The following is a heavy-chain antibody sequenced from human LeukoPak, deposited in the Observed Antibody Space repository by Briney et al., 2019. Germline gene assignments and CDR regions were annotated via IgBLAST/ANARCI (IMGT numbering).Heavy chain of an antibody. CDR2: IIPISGTT. V-gene: IGHV1-69*13. D-gene: IGHD1-26*01. J-gene: IGHJ5*02. CDR3: ARKLRLGGNWFDP. CDR1: GGTFTSYA. Sequence: EASVKVSCKTSGGTFTSYAINWVRQAPGQGLEWMGKIIPISGTTNYAQKFQGRVTFTADESTSTAYMELSSLRSEDTALYYCARKLRLGGNWFDPWGQGTLVTVSS.